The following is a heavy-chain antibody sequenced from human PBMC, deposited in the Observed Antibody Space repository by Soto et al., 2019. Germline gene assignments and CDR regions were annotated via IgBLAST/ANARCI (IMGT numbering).Heavy chain of an antibody. CDR2: IYYSGST. CDR3: ERFGYSTKLGIDF. V-gene: IGHV4-31*03. D-gene: IGHD3-22*01. CDR1: GGSVSSGGYY. Sequence: SETLSLTCTVSGGSVSSGGYYWSWIRQHPGKGQEWIGYIYYSGSTYYNPSLKSRVTISVDTSKNQFSLKLSSVTAADTAVYYCERFGYSTKLGIDFRGRGTLVTV. J-gene: IGHJ4*02.